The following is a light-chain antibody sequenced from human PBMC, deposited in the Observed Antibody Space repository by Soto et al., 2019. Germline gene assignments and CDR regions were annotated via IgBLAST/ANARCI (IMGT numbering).Light chain of an antibody. CDR2: AAS. Sequence: AIQMTQSPSSLSASIGDRVTITCRASQGIKNDLGWYQQKPGKAPNLLIYAASTLQSRVPSRFSGSGSSTDFTLTISSLQPEDFATYYCLQDYNYPLTFGGGTKVEIK. V-gene: IGKV1-6*01. J-gene: IGKJ4*01. CDR3: LQDYNYPLT. CDR1: QGIKND.